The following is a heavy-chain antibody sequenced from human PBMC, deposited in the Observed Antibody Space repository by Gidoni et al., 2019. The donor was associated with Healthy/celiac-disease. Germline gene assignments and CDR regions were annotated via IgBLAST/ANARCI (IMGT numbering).Heavy chain of an antibody. V-gene: IGHV2-26*01. J-gene: IGHJ6*02. Sequence: QVTLKASGPVLVKPTETLTLTCTVSGFSLSNARLGVSWIRQPPGKALEWIAHLFSNDEKYYSTSRKSRLTIAKDNSKSHVVLTMTNMDPVDTATYDCARDYGDYVAHYDDYYGMDVWGQGTTVTVSS. CDR2: LFSNDEK. CDR1: GFSLSNARLG. CDR3: ARDYGDYVAHYDDYYGMDV. D-gene: IGHD4-17*01.